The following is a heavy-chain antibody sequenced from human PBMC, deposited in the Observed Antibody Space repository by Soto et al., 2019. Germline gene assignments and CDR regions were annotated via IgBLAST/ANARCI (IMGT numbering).Heavy chain of an antibody. CDR2: TYHRSQWYN. V-gene: IGHV6-1*01. Sequence: PSQTLSLTCAISGDSVSSNSVAWNWIRQSPSRGLEWLGRTYHRSQWYNDYAVSVRSRISINPDTSKNQFSLQLNSVTPEDTAVYYCAGISYSSRAPYFDSWGQGTLVTVSS. D-gene: IGHD6-19*01. J-gene: IGHJ4*02. CDR3: AGISYSSRAPYFDS. CDR1: GDSVSSNSVA.